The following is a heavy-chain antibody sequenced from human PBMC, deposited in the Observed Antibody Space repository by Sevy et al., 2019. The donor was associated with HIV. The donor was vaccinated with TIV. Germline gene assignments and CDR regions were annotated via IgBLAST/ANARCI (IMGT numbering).Heavy chain of an antibody. V-gene: IGHV5-51*01. J-gene: IGHJ4*02. CDR3: ARHFYGTNPYFDY. Sequence: GESLKISCKGSGYSFTSYWIGWVRQMPGKGLEWMGIIYPGDSDTRNSPSFQSQVTISADKSISTAYLQWSSLKASDTAMYYCARHFYGTNPYFDYWGQGTLVTVSS. CDR2: IYPGDSDT. CDR1: GYSFTSYW. D-gene: IGHD4-17*01.